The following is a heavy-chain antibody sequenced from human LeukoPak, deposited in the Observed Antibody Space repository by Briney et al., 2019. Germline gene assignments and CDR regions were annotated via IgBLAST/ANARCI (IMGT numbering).Heavy chain of an antibody. V-gene: IGHV1-2*02. CDR1: GYTFTGYY. J-gene: IGHJ4*02. CDR3: ARDSSGWSALFDY. D-gene: IGHD6-19*01. CDR2: INPNSGGT. Sequence: ASVKVSCKASGYTFTGYYMHWVRQAPGLGLEWMGWINPNSGGTNYAQKFQGRVTMTRDTSISTAYMELSRLRSDDTAVYYCARDSSGWSALFDYWGQGTLVTVSS.